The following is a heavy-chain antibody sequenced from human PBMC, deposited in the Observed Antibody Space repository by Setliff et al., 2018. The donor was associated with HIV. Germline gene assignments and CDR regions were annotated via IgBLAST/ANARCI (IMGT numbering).Heavy chain of an antibody. CDR3: AEGRDEYKTGY. CDR1: GGSINNYY. Sequence: SETLSLTCTVSGGSINNYYWNWIRQPAGKGLEWIGRISTSGSTNYNPSLKSRVTMSLDTYKNQFSLKVSSVTAADTAVYYCAEGRDEYKTGYWGQGTLVTVSS. V-gene: IGHV4-4*07. D-gene: IGHD1-1*01. J-gene: IGHJ4*02. CDR2: ISTSGST.